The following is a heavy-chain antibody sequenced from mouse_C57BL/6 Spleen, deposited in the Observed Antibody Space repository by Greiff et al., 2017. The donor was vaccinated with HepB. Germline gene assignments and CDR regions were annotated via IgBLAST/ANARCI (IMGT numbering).Heavy chain of an antibody. Sequence: QVQLQQPGTELVKPGASVKLSCKASGYTFTSYWMHWAKQRPGQGLEWIGNINPSNGGTNYNEKFKSKATLTVDKSSSTAYMQLSSLTSEDSAVYYCARQRITTVVASGYWYFDVWGTGTTVTVSS. CDR1: GYTFTSYW. D-gene: IGHD1-1*01. CDR3: ARQRITTVVASGYWYFDV. J-gene: IGHJ1*03. V-gene: IGHV1-53*01. CDR2: INPSNGGT.